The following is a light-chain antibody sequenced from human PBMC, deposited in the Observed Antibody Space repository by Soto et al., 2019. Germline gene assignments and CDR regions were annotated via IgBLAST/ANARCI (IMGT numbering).Light chain of an antibody. CDR1: NIGTRN. CDR3: HVWDSSTAV. CDR2: RDS. J-gene: IGLJ3*02. Sequence: SSELTQPLSVSVPLGQTASITCGGNNIGTRNVHWYQHKPGQAPVLVVYRDSNRPSGIPERFSGSNSGNTATLTISRAQAGDEADYYCHVWDSSTAVFGGGTKLTVL. V-gene: IGLV3-9*01.